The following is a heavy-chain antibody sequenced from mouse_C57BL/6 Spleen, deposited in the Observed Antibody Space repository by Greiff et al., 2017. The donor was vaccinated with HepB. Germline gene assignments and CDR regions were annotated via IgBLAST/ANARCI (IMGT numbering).Heavy chain of an antibody. D-gene: IGHD2-5*01. V-gene: IGHV1-66*01. CDR1: GYSFTSYY. J-gene: IGHJ4*01. Sequence: QVQLQQSGPELVKPGASVKISCKASGYSFTSYYIHWVKQRPGQGLEWIGWIYPGSGNTKYNEKFKGKATLTADTSSSTAYMQLSSLTSEDSAVYYCLYSNYVDYAMDYWGQGTSVTVSS. CDR3: LYSNYVDYAMDY. CDR2: IYPGSGNT.